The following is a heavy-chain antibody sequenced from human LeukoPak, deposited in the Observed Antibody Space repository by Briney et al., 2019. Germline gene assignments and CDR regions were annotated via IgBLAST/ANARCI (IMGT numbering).Heavy chain of an antibody. D-gene: IGHD3-16*01. CDR2: ISAYNGNT. CDR1: GYTFTGYY. CDR3: ARVGQPGAFDI. Sequence: GASVKVSCKASGYTFTGYYMHWVRQAPGQGLEWMGWISAYNGNTNYAQKLQGRVTMTTDTSTSTAYMELRSLRSDDTAVYYCARVGQPGAFDIWGQGTMVTVSS. V-gene: IGHV1-18*04. J-gene: IGHJ3*02.